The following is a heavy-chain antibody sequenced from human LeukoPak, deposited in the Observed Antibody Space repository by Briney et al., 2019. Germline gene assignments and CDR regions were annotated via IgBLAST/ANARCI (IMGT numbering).Heavy chain of an antibody. CDR2: ISGTGGST. J-gene: IGHJ4*02. D-gene: IGHD5-12*01. CDR1: GFTFSSYA. Sequence: PGGSLRLSCAASGFTFSSYAMSWVRQGPGKGLAWVSAISGTGGSTYYADSVKGRSTISRDNSKNTLYVQMNSLRAEDTAVYYCAKVHYDSRGDFDYWGQGTLVTVSS. CDR3: AKVHYDSRGDFDY. V-gene: IGHV3-23*01.